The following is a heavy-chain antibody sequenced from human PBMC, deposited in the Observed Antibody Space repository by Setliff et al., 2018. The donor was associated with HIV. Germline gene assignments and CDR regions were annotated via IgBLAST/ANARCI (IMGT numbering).Heavy chain of an antibody. Sequence: SVKVSCKASGDTFSTFAIIWERQAPGQGLEWMGGIIPKSNTPDYAQIFKGRLTITADESTSTAHMELVGLTSEDTAVYYCARGSPIVWFGEFLYPEIDYWGQGSLVTVSS. J-gene: IGHJ4*02. CDR2: IIPKSNTP. CDR1: GDTFSTFA. D-gene: IGHD3-10*01. V-gene: IGHV1-69*13. CDR3: ARGSPIVWFGEFLYPEIDY.